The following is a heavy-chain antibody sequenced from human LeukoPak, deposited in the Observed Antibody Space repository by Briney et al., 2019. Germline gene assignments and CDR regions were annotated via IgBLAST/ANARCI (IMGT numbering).Heavy chain of an antibody. Sequence: GGSLRLSCAASGFTCSSYGMHWVRQAPGKGLEWVAVISHDGTNQYYADSVKGRFTISRDNSENTLYVQMNSLRAEDTAVYYCAKDVDPFGSGSYVEGFDYWGQGTLVTVSS. CDR2: ISHDGTNQ. CDR1: GFTCSSYG. V-gene: IGHV3-30*18. J-gene: IGHJ4*02. CDR3: AKDVDPFGSGSYVEGFDY. D-gene: IGHD3-10*01.